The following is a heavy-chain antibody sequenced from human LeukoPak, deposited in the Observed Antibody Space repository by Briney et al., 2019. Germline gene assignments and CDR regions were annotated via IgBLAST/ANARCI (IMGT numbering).Heavy chain of an antibody. D-gene: IGHD1-26*01. J-gene: IGHJ4*02. V-gene: IGHV3-66*01. CDR2: IYSGGST. Sequence: TGGSLRLPCAASGFTVSSNYMSWVRQAPGKGLEWVSVIYSGGSTYYADSVKGRFTISRDNSKKTLYLQMNSLRAEDTAVYYCASGSHPIFDYWGQGTLVTVSS. CDR1: GFTVSSNY. CDR3: ASGSHPIFDY.